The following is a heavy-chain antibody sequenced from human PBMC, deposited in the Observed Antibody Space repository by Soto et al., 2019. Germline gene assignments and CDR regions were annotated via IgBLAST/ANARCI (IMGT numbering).Heavy chain of an antibody. J-gene: IGHJ6*02. CDR1: VGSISSYY. CDR3: ARLYYYDSSGIDYYYYGMDV. V-gene: IGHV4-4*07. D-gene: IGHD3-22*01. CDR2: IYTSGST. Sequence: SETVCLTCTVSVGSISSYYGSWIRQPAGKGLEWIGRIYTSGSTNYNPSLKSRVTMSVDTSKNQFSLKLSSVTAADTAVYYCARLYYYDSSGIDYYYYGMDVWGQGTTVTVSS.